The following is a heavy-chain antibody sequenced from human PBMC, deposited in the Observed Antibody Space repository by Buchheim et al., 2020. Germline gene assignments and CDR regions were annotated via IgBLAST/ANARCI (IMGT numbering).Heavy chain of an antibody. CDR3: ARLPYYYYHYGMDV. CDR2: INHSGST. J-gene: IGHJ6*02. CDR1: GGSFSGYY. V-gene: IGHV4-34*01. Sequence: QVQLQQWGAGLLKPSETLSLICAVYGGSFSGYYWSWIRQPPGKGLEWIGEINHSGSTNYNPSLKSRVTISVDTSKNQFSLKLSSVTAADTAVYYCARLPYYYYHYGMDVWGQGTT.